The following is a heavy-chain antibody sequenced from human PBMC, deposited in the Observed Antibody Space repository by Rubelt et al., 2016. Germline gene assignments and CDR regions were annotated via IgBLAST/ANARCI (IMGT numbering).Heavy chain of an antibody. V-gene: IGHV4-39*07. CDR1: SSYA. CDR3: ARDSSSGYIYIYYYYGMDV. D-gene: IGHD5-24*01. Sequence: SSYAMSWVRQAPGKGLEWIGSIYYSGSTYYNPSLQSRVTISVDSSMNQFSLRLSSVTAADTAVYYCARDSSSGYIYIYYYYGMDVWGQGTTVTVS. J-gene: IGHJ6*02. CDR2: IYYSGST.